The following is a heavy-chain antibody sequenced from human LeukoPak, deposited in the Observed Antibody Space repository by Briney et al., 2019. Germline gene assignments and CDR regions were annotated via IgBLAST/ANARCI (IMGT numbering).Heavy chain of an antibody. Sequence: GASLRLSCAASGFTFSSYAMSWVRQAPGMGLEWVSAISGSGGSTYYADSVKGRFTISRDNSKNTLYLQMNSLRAEDTAVYYCAKGGGWSALYYFDYWGQGTLVTVSS. J-gene: IGHJ4*02. V-gene: IGHV3-23*01. CDR2: ISGSGGST. CDR1: GFTFSSYA. CDR3: AKGGGWSALYYFDY. D-gene: IGHD3-16*01.